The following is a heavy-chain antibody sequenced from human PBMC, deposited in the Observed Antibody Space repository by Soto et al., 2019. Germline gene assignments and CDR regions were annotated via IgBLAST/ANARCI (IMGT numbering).Heavy chain of an antibody. J-gene: IGHJ4*02. D-gene: IGHD4-17*01. CDR2: IYHSGRT. Sequence: QLQLQESGSGLVKPSQTLSLTCAVSGGSISSGGYSWSWIRQPPGKGLEWIGYIYHSGRTYYNPSLKSRVTISVDRSKNQFSLKLSSVTAADTAVYYCARGVTTVTTIDYWGQGTLVTVSS. CDR3: ARGVTTVTTIDY. CDR1: GGSISSGGYS. V-gene: IGHV4-30-2*01.